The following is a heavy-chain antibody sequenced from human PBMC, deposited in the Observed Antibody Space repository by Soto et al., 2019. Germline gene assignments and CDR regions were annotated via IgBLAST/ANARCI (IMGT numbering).Heavy chain of an antibody. Sequence: SSETLSLTCTVSGGSISSYYWSWIRQPPGKGLEWIGEIYYSGSTNYNPSLKSRVTISVDTSKNQFSLKLSSVTAADTAVYYCARGRGVAVAGTGNGNWFDPWGQGTLVTVSS. J-gene: IGHJ5*02. CDR3: ARGRGVAVAGTGNGNWFDP. V-gene: IGHV4-59*12. CDR1: GGSISSYY. D-gene: IGHD6-19*01. CDR2: IYYSGST.